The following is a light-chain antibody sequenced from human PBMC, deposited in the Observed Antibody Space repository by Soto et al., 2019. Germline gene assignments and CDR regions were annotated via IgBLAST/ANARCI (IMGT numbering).Light chain of an antibody. CDR1: SSDVGDCNC. Sequence: QSALTQPASVSGSPGQSITISCTGTSSDVGDCNCVSWYQQHPGKAPKLMIYEVSNRPSGVSNRFSGSKSGNTASLTISGLQAEDEADYYCSSYTSSSTWMFGGGTKVTAL. J-gene: IGLJ3*02. CDR2: EVS. V-gene: IGLV2-14*01. CDR3: SSYTSSSTWM.